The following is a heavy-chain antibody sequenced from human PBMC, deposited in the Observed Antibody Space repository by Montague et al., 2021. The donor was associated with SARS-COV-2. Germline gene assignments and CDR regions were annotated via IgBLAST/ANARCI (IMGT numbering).Heavy chain of an antibody. D-gene: IGHD2-2*01. CDR2: INHSGST. CDR3: TREGYQALGLDYYYYDMDV. Sequence: SETLSLTCAVSGGSFSGYYWSWIRQPPGKGLEWIGEINHSGSTNYNPSLKSRVTISVDTSKNQFSLKLSSVTAADTAVYYCTREGYQALGLDYYYYDMDVWGQGTTVTVSS. V-gene: IGHV4-34*01. J-gene: IGHJ6*02. CDR1: GGSFSGYY.